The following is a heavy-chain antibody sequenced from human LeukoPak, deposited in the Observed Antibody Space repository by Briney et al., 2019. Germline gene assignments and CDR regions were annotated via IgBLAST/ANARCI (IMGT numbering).Heavy chain of an antibody. J-gene: IGHJ4*02. Sequence: SETLSLTCTVSGGSISNYYWSWIRQPPGKGLDWIGYIYYSGSTNYSPSFKSRVTISIDTSKNQFSLKLSSVTAADTAVYYCARDYGASRDGYFDCWGQGTLVTVSS. CDR1: GGSISNYY. CDR3: ARDYGASRDGYFDC. D-gene: IGHD4/OR15-4a*01. CDR2: IYYSGST. V-gene: IGHV4-59*08.